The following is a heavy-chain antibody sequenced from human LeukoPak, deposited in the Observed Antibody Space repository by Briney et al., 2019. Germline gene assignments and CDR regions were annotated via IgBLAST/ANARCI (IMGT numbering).Heavy chain of an antibody. CDR2: LDGSGGYT. V-gene: IGHV3-23*01. D-gene: IGHD6-19*01. CDR3: ASRRARGWPFES. CDR1: GFTFSSFG. Sequence: PGGSLRLSCAASGFTFSSFGMSWVRQAPGQGLEWVSSLDGSGGYTYHADSVKGRFTISRDNSKNTLYLQMNSLRAEDTATYYCASRRARGWPFESWGQGTLVAVSS. J-gene: IGHJ4*02.